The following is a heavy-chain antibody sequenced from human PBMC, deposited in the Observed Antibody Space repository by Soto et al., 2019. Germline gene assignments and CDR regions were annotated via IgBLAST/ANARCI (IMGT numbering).Heavy chain of an antibody. Sequence: SETLSLTCTVSGGSISSYYWSWIRQPPGKGLEWIGFIYYSGSTNYNPSLKSRVTISVDTSKNQFSRKLSSVTAAYTAVYYCARSSAPFLTYYMDVWGKGTTVTVSS. CDR1: GGSISSYY. J-gene: IGHJ6*03. CDR3: ARSSAPFLTYYMDV. D-gene: IGHD6-6*01. CDR2: IYYSGST. V-gene: IGHV4-59*08.